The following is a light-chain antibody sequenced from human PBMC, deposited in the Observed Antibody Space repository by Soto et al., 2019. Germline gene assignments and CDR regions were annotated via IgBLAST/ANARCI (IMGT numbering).Light chain of an antibody. Sequence: EIVMTQSPATLSVSPGERATLSCRASQSISSELAWYQQKPGQPPRLLIYGASTRATGVPARFTGSGSGSDFTLTISGLHSEDFAVYYCQQGHNWPLTFGQGTRLEI. CDR3: QQGHNWPLT. V-gene: IGKV3-15*01. J-gene: IGKJ2*01. CDR2: GAS. CDR1: QSISSE.